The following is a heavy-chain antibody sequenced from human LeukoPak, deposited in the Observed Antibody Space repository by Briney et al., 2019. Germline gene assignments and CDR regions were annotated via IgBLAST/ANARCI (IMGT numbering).Heavy chain of an antibody. J-gene: IGHJ3*02. V-gene: IGHV1-46*01. CDR2: INPSGGST. CDR1: GYTFTSYY. D-gene: IGHD3-10*01. CDR3: ARGVRVSGSGSYYKGAFDI. Sequence: ASVKVSCKASGYTFTSYYMHWVRQAPGQGLEWMGIINPSGGSTSYAQKFQGRVTMTRDTSTSTVYMELSSLRSDDTAVYYCARGVRVSGSGSYYKGAFDIWGQGTMVTVSS.